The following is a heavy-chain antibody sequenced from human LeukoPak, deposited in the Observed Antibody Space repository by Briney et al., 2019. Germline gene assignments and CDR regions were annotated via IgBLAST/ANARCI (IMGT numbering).Heavy chain of an antibody. V-gene: IGHV3-66*02. CDR1: GFTFSTNY. CDR2: IYTGGST. J-gene: IGHJ6*03. CDR3: ARATFWSGYQRDSWYMDV. Sequence: GGSLRLSCAASGFTFSTNYMSWVRQAPGKGLEWVSVIYTGGSTYYADSVKGRFIVSRDNSKNTLYLQMNSLRPEDTAVYYCARATFWSGYQRDSWYMDVWGKGTPVTVSS. D-gene: IGHD3-3*01.